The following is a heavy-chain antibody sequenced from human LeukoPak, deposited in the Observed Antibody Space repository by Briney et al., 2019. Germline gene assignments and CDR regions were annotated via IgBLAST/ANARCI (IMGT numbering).Heavy chain of an antibody. Sequence: GASVKVSCKASGYTFTGYYMHWVRQAPGQGLDWMGWINPNSGGTNYAQKFQGRVTMTRNTSISTAYMELSSLRSEDTAVYYCARTYSSGWYGLRVTVKNAFDIWGQGTMVTVSS. J-gene: IGHJ3*02. D-gene: IGHD6-19*01. CDR3: ARTYSSGWYGLRVTVKNAFDI. CDR2: INPNSGGT. CDR1: GYTFTGYY. V-gene: IGHV1-2*02.